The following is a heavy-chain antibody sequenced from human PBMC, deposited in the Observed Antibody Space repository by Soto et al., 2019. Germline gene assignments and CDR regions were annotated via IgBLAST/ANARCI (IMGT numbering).Heavy chain of an antibody. CDR2: IYYSGST. CDR3: ARAGAAYFYYYGVDV. D-gene: IGHD6-13*01. J-gene: IGHJ6*02. Sequence: SETLSLTCTVSGGSISSGDYYWNWIRQPPGKGLEWIGHIYYSGSTYYNPSLKSRVTISVDTSKNRFSLKLSSVTAADTAVYFCARAGAAYFYYYGVDVWGQGTTVTVSS. CDR1: GGSISSGDYY. V-gene: IGHV4-30-4*01.